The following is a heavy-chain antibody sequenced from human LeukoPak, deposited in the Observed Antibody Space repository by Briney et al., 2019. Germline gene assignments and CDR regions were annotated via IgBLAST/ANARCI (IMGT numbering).Heavy chain of an antibody. CDR3: AREVIRGVFDY. CDR2: INHSGST. V-gene: IGHV4-34*01. J-gene: IGHJ4*02. Sequence: SETLSLTCAVYGGSFSGYYWSWIRQPPGKGLEWIGEINHSGSTNYNPSLKSRVTISVDTSKNQFSLKLSSMTAADTAVYYCAREVIRGVFDYWGQGTLVTVSS. D-gene: IGHD2-21*01. CDR1: GGSFSGYY.